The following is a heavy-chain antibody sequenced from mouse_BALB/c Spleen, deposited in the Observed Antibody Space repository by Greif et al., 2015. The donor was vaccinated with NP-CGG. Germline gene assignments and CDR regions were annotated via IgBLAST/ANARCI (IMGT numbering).Heavy chain of an antibody. CDR1: GFTFSSYG. CDR2: ISSGGSYT. J-gene: IGHJ2*01. CDR3: ARGEFDY. Sequence: EVMLVESGGDLVKPGGSLKLSCAASGFTFSSYGMSWVRQTPDKRLEWVATISSGGSYTYYPDSVKGRFTISRDNAKNTLYLQMSSLKSEDTAMYYCARGEFDYWGQGTTLTVSS. V-gene: IGHV5-6*01.